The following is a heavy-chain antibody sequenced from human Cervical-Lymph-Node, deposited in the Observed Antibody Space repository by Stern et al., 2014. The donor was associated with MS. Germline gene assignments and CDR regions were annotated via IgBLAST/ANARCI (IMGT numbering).Heavy chain of an antibody. V-gene: IGHV4-39*01. CDR2: IYYSGST. Sequence: QLQLQESGPGLVKPSETLSLTCTVSGGSISSSSYYWGWIRQPPGQGLEWIGSIYYSGSTYYHPSLKSRVTQSVHTYKTQVSLKRSFVTAADTAVYYCARHKEMATIKLAYWGQGTLVTVSS. CDR3: ARHKEMATIKLAY. D-gene: IGHD5-24*01. CDR1: GGSISSSSYY. J-gene: IGHJ4*02.